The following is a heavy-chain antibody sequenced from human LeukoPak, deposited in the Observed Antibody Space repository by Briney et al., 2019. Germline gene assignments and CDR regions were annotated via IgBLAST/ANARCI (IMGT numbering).Heavy chain of an antibody. CDR2: INPMSGGT. V-gene: IGHV1-2*02. J-gene: IGHJ4*02. CDR1: GYTFTGYY. CDR3: ARGRTGSGWYFDY. D-gene: IGHD6-19*01. Sequence: GASVKVSCKASGYTFTGYYMHWVRQAPGQGLEWMGWINPMSGGTNSAQKFQGRVTMTRDTSISTAYVELNRLTSDDTAVYYCARGRTGSGWYFDYWGQGTLVTVSS.